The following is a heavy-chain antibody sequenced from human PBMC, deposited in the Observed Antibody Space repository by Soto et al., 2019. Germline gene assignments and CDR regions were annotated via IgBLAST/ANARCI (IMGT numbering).Heavy chain of an antibody. CDR3: ARGDYDSSGYGAASDYYYGMDV. V-gene: IGHV1-18*01. CDR2: ISAYNGNT. Sequence: ASVKVSCKASGYTFTSYGISWVRQAPGQGLEWMGWISAYNGNTNYAQKLQGRVTMTTDTSTSTAYMELRSLRSDDTAVYYCARGDYDSSGYGAASDYYYGMDVWGQGTTVTVSS. CDR1: GYTFTSYG. D-gene: IGHD3-22*01. J-gene: IGHJ6*02.